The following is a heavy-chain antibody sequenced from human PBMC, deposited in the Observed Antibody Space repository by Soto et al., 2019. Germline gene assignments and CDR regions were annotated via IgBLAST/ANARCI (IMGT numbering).Heavy chain of an antibody. CDR3: ARDPKTSGGQHWAFNYFDS. J-gene: IGHJ4*02. Sequence: LSCAASGFSFSISPMHWVRQAPGKGPEWVALISYDGTNKFYADSVKGRFTISRDNSKSTLYLQVDSLRPEDAAVYYCARDPKTSGGQHWAFNYFDSWGQGTLVTVSS. D-gene: IGHD7-27*01. V-gene: IGHV3-30-3*01. CDR1: GFSFSISP. CDR2: ISYDGTNK.